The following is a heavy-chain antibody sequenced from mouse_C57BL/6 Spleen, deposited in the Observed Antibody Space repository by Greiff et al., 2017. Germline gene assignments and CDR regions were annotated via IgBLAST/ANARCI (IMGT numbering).Heavy chain of an antibody. CDR2: IDPSDSYT. J-gene: IGHJ2*01. CDR1: GYTFTSYW. CDR3: ARWATAQATDY. V-gene: IGHV1-59*01. D-gene: IGHD3-2*02. Sequence: QVQLKQPGAELVRPGTSVKLSCKASGYTFTSYWMHWVKQRPGQGLEWIGVIDPSDSYTNYNQKFKGKATLTVDTSSSTAYLQLSSLTSEDSAVYYCARWATAQATDYWGQGTTLTVSS.